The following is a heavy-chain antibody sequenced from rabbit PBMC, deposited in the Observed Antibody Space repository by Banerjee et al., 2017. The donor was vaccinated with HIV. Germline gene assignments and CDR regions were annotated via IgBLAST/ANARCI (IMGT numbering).Heavy chain of an antibody. CDR3: ARGSATMTMVITGYYLKL. CDR2: VDVGSSGFT. Sequence: ESGGDLVKPGASLTLTCTASGFSFSFSNYLCWVRQPPGKGLEWIGCVDVGSSGFTYFANWAKGRFTISKTSSTTVTLQMTSLTAADTATYFCARGSATMTMVITGYYLKLWGPGTLVTVS. J-gene: IGHJ4*01. CDR1: GFSFSFSNY. D-gene: IGHD2-1*01. V-gene: IGHV1S40*01.